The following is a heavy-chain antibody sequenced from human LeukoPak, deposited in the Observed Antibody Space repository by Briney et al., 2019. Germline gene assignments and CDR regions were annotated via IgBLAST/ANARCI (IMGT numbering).Heavy chain of an antibody. CDR1: GGSISSYY. J-gene: IGHJ6*03. CDR3: ARGVAVAAYYMDV. CDR2: IYCSGST. D-gene: IGHD6-19*01. V-gene: IGHV4-59*01. Sequence: NPSETLSLTCTVSGGSISSYYWSWIRQPPGKGLEWIGYIYCSGSTNYNPSLKSRVTISVDTSKNQFSLKLSSVTAADTAVYYCARGVAVAAYYMDVWGKGTTVTVSS.